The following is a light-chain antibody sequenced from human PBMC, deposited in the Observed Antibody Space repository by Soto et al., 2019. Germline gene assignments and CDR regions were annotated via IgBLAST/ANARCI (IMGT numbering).Light chain of an antibody. CDR3: STWDDSLNGLI. CDR2: SNS. CDR1: SSNIKTNR. V-gene: IGLV1-44*01. Sequence: QLVLAQPPSASGTPGQTVTISCSGGSSNIKTNRVSWYQQVPGAAPKLLIYSNSQRPSGAPDRFSGSKSGTSASLAISGLQSEDEATYHCSTWDDSLNGLIFGGGTKVTVL. J-gene: IGLJ2*01.